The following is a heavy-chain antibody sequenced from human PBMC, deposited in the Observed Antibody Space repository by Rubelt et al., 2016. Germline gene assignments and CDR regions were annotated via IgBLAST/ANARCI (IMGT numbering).Heavy chain of an antibody. CDR3: ARRGAIFGVVIYFDY. CDR2: IYYSGST. Sequence: QLQLQESGPGLVKPSETLSLTCTVSGGSISSSSYYWGWIRQPPGKGLEWIGSIYYSGSTYYNPSLKSRVTISVEPSKNPFSLKLSSVTAADTAVYYCARRGAIFGVVIYFDYWGQGTLVTVSS. CDR1: GGSISSSSYY. D-gene: IGHD3-3*01. V-gene: IGHV4-39*01. J-gene: IGHJ4*02.